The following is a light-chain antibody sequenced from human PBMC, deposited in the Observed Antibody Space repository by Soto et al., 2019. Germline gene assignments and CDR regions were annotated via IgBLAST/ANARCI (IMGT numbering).Light chain of an antibody. CDR1: NIERRA. J-gene: IGLJ1*01. CDR3: QVWDYATDHYV. Sequence: SYEMTQPPSVSVAPGHTAKITCGGDNIERRAVHWYQQKPGQAPVLVVYDDDDRPSGIPERFSGSNSGTSATLTISGVGAWDEADYFCQVWDYATDHYVFGSGTKLTVL. CDR2: DDD. V-gene: IGLV3-21*02.